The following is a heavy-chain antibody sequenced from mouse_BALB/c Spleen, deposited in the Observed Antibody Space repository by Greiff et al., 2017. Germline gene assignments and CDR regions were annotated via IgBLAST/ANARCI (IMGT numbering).Heavy chain of an antibody. CDR2: ISYDGSN. D-gene: IGHD2-2*01. V-gene: IGHV3-6*02. Sequence: VQLKESGPGLVKPSQSLSLTCSVTGYSITSGYYWNWIRQFPGNKLEWMGYISYDGSNNYNPSLKNRISITRDTSKNQFFLKLNSVTTEDTATYYCARGGGYAWYFDVWGAGTTVTVSS. CDR3: ARGGGYAWYFDV. CDR1: GYSITSGYY. J-gene: IGHJ1*01.